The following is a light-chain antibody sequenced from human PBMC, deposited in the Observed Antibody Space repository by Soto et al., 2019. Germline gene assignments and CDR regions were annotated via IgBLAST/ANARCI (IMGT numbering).Light chain of an antibody. CDR1: QSLLHSNGYNS. CDR2: LGS. J-gene: IGKJ1*01. CDR3: MQPLQSWR. Sequence: DSVMTQSPLSLPVTPGEPASISCRSSQSLLHSNGYNSLDWYLQKPGQSPQLLIYLGSDRASGVHARFSGSGAGTVFTLKISRVEDEDVGVYYCMQPLQSWRCGQGTKVEIK. V-gene: IGKV2-28*01.